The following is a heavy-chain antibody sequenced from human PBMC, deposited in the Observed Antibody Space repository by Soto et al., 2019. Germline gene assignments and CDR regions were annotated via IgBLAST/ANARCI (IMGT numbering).Heavy chain of an antibody. CDR1: GGSINSGDYY. CDR2: IYYSGST. V-gene: IGHV4-31*03. CDR3: ATTCTPGEFDH. Sequence: QVQLQESGTGLVKPSQSLSLRCTVSGGSINSGDYYWSWIRQHPGKGLEWIGYIYYSGSTYYNPSLKSRVTMSLATSENKFSLRLTSVTAADTAMYYCATTCTPGEFDHWCQGTLVTVPS. J-gene: IGHJ4*02.